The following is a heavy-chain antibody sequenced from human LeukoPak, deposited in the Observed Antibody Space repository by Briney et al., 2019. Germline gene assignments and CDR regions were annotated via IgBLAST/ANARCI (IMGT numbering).Heavy chain of an antibody. CDR2: IKQDGSET. CDR3: ASEAAAGVFDY. J-gene: IGHJ4*02. CDR1: GVTFSSYW. Sequence: GGCLRLSCAASGVTFSSYWMSWVRQAPGEGREWVANIKQDGSETYYVDSVKGRLPISRDNAKNSLYLQMNSLRAQDTAVYYCASEAAAGVFDYWGQGTLVTVSS. V-gene: IGHV3-7*01. D-gene: IGHD6-13*01.